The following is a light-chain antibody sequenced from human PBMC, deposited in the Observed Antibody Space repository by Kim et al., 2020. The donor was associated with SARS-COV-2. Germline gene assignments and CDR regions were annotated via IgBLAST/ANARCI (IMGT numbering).Light chain of an antibody. Sequence: EIVLTQSPATLSLSPGERATLSCRASQTVGSYLAWYQQKPGQAPSLLIYDASHRATGIPARFSGSGSGTDFTLTISSLEPEDFALYYCQQCGSWPLTFGGGTKLEIK. V-gene: IGKV3-11*01. CDR2: DAS. CDR3: QQCGSWPLT. CDR1: QTVGSY. J-gene: IGKJ4*01.